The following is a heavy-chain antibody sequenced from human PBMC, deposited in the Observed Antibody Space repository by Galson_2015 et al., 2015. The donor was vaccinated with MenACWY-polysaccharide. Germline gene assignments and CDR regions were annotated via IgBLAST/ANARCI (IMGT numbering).Heavy chain of an antibody. CDR3: ARVMVVIYAFDI. V-gene: IGHV3-53*01. CDR1: GFTVSSNY. CDR2: IYSGGST. D-gene: IGHD3-22*01. Sequence: SLRLSCAASGFTVSSNYMSWVRQAPGKGLEWVSVIYSGGSTYYADSVKGRFTISRDNSKNTLYLQMNSLRAEDTAVYYCARVMVVIYAFDIWGQGTMVTVSS. J-gene: IGHJ3*02.